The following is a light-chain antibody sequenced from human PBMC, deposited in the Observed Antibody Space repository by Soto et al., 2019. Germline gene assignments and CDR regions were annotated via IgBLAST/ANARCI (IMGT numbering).Light chain of an antibody. V-gene: IGLV1-51*02. CDR2: END. CDR3: GAWDSGLSGYV. J-gene: IGLJ1*01. CDR1: SSNIGNNY. Sequence: QSVLTQPPSVSAAPGQKVTISCSGSSSNIGNNYVSWYQQLPGTAPKLLIYENDKRPSGIPDRFSGSKSGTSASLGITGPQTGDEADYFCGAWDSGLSGYVFATGTKVTVL.